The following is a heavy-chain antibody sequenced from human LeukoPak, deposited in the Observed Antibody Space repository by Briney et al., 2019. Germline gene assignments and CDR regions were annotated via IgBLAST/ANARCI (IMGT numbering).Heavy chain of an antibody. D-gene: IGHD1-1*01. CDR2: FSHSGIT. CDR3: ARNGGHNQEH. Sequence: SGTLSLTCDVSGASISRGSWWSWVRQPPGKGLEWIGEFSHSGITNFNPSLKSRVTISVDKSRNQFSLNMISVTAADTAVYFCARNGGHNQEHWGQGTLVTVSS. J-gene: IGHJ4*02. CDR1: GASISRGSW. V-gene: IGHV4-4*02.